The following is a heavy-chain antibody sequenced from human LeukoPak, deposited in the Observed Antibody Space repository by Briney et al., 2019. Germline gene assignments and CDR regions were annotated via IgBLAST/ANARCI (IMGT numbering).Heavy chain of an antibody. Sequence: SETLSLTCTVSGGSISSSSYYWGWIRQPPGKGLEWIGSIYYSGSTYYNPSLKSRVTISVDTSKNQFSLKLSSVTAADTAVYYCARGGYCGGDCYFYDWGHRTLVTASS. CDR1: GGSISSSSYY. J-gene: IGHJ4*01. V-gene: IGHV4-39*01. CDR3: ARGGYCGGDCYFYD. D-gene: IGHD2-21*02. CDR2: IYYSGST.